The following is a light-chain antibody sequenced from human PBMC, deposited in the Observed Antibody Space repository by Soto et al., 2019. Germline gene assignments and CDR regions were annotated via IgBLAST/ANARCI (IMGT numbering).Light chain of an antibody. V-gene: IGKV3-20*01. CDR2: GAS. CDR3: QQYGSSPT. Sequence: EIVLTQSPGTLSLSPGERATLSCRASQSVTSSLAWYQQKPGQAPRLLIYGASSRATGIPDRFSGSGSGTDFTLTISRLEPEDVAVYYCQQYGSSPTFGQGTRLEIK. J-gene: IGKJ5*01. CDR1: QSVTSS.